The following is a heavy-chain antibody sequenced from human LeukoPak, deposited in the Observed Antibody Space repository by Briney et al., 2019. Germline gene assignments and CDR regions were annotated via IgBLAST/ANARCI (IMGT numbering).Heavy chain of an antibody. V-gene: IGHV4-34*01. Sequence: SETLSLTCAVYGGSFGGYYWSWIRQPPGKGLEWIGEINHSGSTNYNPSLKSRVTISVDTPKNQLSLKLSSVTAADTAVYYCARHVRYRSSWYFDYWGQGTLVTVSS. D-gene: IGHD6-13*01. J-gene: IGHJ4*02. CDR3: ARHVRYRSSWYFDY. CDR2: INHSGST. CDR1: GGSFGGYY.